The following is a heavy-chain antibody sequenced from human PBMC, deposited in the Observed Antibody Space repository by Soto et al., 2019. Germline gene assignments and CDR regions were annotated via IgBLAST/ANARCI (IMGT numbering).Heavy chain of an antibody. CDR2: IGTVGDT. CDR1: GFTFSTYD. Sequence: GGSLRLSCAASGFTFSTYDMHWVRQPTGKGLEWVSAIGTVGDTYYLDSVKGRFTISRENAKNSLYLQMNSLRAGDTAVYYCARGRSNQYESSPPPKFDPWGRGTLVTVSS. D-gene: IGHD2-8*01. V-gene: IGHV3-13*01. J-gene: IGHJ5*02. CDR3: ARGRSNQYESSPPPKFDP.